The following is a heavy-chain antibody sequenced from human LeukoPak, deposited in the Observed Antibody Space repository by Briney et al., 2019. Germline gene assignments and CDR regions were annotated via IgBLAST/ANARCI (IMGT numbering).Heavy chain of an antibody. V-gene: IGHV3-11*01. D-gene: IGHD6-19*01. Sequence: GGSLRLSCAASGFTFSDYYMSCIRQPPGKGLEWVSYISSSGSTIYYADSVKGRFTISRDNAKNSLYLQMDSLRAEDTAVYYCATGAVAGTCFDYWGQGTLFTVSS. CDR3: ATGAVAGTCFDY. J-gene: IGHJ4*02. CDR1: GFTFSDYY. CDR2: ISSSGSTI.